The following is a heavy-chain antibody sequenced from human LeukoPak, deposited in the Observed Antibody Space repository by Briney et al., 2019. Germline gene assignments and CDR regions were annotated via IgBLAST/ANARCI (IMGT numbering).Heavy chain of an antibody. Sequence: SETLSLTCTVSGDSISSDDYYWSWIRQPPGKGLEWIGYIYYSGSTYYNPSLKSRVTISVDTSKNQFSLKLSSVTAADTAVYYCARDHSGIYYYWYFDLWGRGTLVTVSS. CDR3: ARDHSGIYYYWYFDL. V-gene: IGHV4-30-4*01. D-gene: IGHD1-26*01. J-gene: IGHJ2*01. CDR1: GDSISSDDYY. CDR2: IYYSGST.